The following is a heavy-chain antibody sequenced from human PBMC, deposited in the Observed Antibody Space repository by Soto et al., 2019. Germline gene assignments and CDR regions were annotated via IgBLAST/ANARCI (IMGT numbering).Heavy chain of an antibody. V-gene: IGHV1-69*12. Sequence: QVQLVQSGAEMKKPGSSVKVSCKASGGTFSSYAISWVRQAPGQGLEWMGGIIPIFGTANYAQKFQGRVTITADESTSTAYMELSSLRSEDTAVYYCAWRDHYEFWSGYFHYWGQGTLVTVSS. CDR2: IIPIFGTA. CDR1: GGTFSSYA. D-gene: IGHD3-3*01. CDR3: AWRDHYEFWSGYFHY. J-gene: IGHJ4*02.